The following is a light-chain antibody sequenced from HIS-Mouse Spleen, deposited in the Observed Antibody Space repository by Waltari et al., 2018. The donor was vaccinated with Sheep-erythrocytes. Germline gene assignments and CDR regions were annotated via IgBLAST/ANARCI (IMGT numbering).Light chain of an antibody. Sequence: DIVMTQSPLSLPVTPGEPASISCRSSQSLLHSNGYNYLDWYLQKPGQSPQLLIYLGSHRASGVPDRLSGSGSGTDFTLKISRVEAEDVGVYYCMQALQTPIFTFGPGTKVDIK. J-gene: IGKJ3*01. CDR3: MQALQTPIFT. CDR1: QSLLHSNGYNY. CDR2: LGS. V-gene: IGKV2-28*01.